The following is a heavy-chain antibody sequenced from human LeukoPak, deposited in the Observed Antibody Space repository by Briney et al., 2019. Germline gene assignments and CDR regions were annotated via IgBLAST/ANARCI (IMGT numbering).Heavy chain of an antibody. CDR2: VNPNSGHT. CDR3: ARGAPGSYCSGGGCPYFDY. V-gene: IGHV1-8*01. Sequence: ASVKVSCKASGYTFTSYDINWVRQATGQGLEWMGWVNPNSGHTGYAQKFQGRVTMTRNTSISTAYMELSSLTSEDTAVYYCARGAPGSYCSGGGCPYFDYWGQGTLVSVSS. CDR1: GYTFTSYD. J-gene: IGHJ4*02. D-gene: IGHD2-15*01.